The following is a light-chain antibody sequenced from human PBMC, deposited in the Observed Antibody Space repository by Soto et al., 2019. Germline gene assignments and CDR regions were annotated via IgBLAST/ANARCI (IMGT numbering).Light chain of an antibody. V-gene: IGKV3-20*01. CDR1: QSISSNH. Sequence: EIVLTQSPGTLSVSPGERATLSCRASQSISSNHLAWYQQKPGQAPRLLIYGASSRATGIPDRFSGSGSGTDFTLTISRLEPEDSAIYYCQQYVGWTFGQGTKLEIK. CDR2: GAS. J-gene: IGKJ1*01. CDR3: QQYVGWT.